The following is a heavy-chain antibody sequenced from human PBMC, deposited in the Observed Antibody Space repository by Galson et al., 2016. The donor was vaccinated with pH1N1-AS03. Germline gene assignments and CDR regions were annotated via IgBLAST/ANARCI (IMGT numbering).Heavy chain of an antibody. V-gene: IGHV3-23*01. D-gene: IGHD5/OR15-5a*01. J-gene: IGHJ4*02. Sequence: QAPGKGLEWVAAITGSGGTTYYGDSVKGRFTVSRDNSNNTLYLELNSLRAGDTAIYYCAKDLRSKIKVSGFDYWGQGALVTVSS. CDR3: AKDLRSKIKVSGFDY. CDR2: ITGSGGTT.